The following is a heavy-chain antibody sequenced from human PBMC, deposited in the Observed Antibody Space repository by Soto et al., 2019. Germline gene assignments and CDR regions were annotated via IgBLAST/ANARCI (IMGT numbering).Heavy chain of an antibody. V-gene: IGHV1-18*01. D-gene: IGHD5-18*01. CDR3: ARDKAMAQFDY. CDR1: GYTFTSYG. CDR2: ISAYNGNT. J-gene: IGHJ4*02. Sequence: QVQLVQSGAEVKKPGASVKVSCKASGYTFTSYGISWVRQAPGQGLEWMGWISAYNGNTKYAQNPQGRVTMTTETSTSTAYMELRSLTSDDTAVYYCARDKAMAQFDYWGQGTLVTVSS.